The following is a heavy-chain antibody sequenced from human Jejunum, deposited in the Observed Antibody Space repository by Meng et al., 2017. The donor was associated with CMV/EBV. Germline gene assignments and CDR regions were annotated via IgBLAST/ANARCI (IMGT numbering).Heavy chain of an antibody. CDR2: IRHDGTTK. CDR1: TFFSDG. D-gene: IGHD2-2*01. V-gene: IGHV3-30*02. Sequence: TFFSDGRHWVRQAPGKGLEGVAFIRHDGTTKYYAGSVEGRFTISRDNSKNTLYLQMNDLRAEDTAVYYCAKDKVLVSPYYYGMDVWGQGTTVTVSS. J-gene: IGHJ6*02. CDR3: AKDKVLVSPYYYGMDV.